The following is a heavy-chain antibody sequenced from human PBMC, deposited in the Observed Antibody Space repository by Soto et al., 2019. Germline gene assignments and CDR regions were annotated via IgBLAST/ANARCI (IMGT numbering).Heavy chain of an antibody. CDR3: AKDTYCGGDCYSGLS. Sequence: PGGSMRLSCAASGFTFDDYAMHWVRQAPGKGLEWVSGISWNSGSIGYADSVKGRFTIPRDNAKNSLYLQMNSLRAEDTALYYCAKDTYCGGDCYSGLSWGQGTLVTVSS. V-gene: IGHV3-9*01. J-gene: IGHJ4*02. CDR2: ISWNSGSI. CDR1: GFTFDDYA. D-gene: IGHD2-21*01.